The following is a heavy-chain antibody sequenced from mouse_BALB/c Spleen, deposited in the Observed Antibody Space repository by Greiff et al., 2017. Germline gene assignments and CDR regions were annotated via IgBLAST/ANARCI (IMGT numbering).Heavy chain of an antibody. CDR3: ARVEITAWFAY. D-gene: IGHD2-4*01. Sequence: EVKLVESGGGLVKPGGSLKLSCAASGFTFSSYAMSWVRQSPEKRLEWVAEISSGGSYTYYPDTVTGRFTISRDNAKNTLYLEMSSLRSEDTAMYYCARVEITAWFAYWGQGNLGTVSA. CDR1: GFTFSSYA. V-gene: IGHV5-9-4*01. J-gene: IGHJ3*01. CDR2: ISSGGSYT.